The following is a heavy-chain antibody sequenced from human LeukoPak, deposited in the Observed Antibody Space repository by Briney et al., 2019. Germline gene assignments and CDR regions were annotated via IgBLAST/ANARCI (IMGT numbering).Heavy chain of an antibody. Sequence: SETLSLTCSISDDSITMYYWTWIRQPPGKGLEWIGYVDHTGSTNFNPSLNGRVSISRDTTNNLFSLRLRSVTAADTAVYFCARGRVSSSTWYSTYYYYFYMDVWGKGTTVTVSS. V-gene: IGHV4-59*01. CDR3: ARGRVSSSTWYSTYYYYFYMDV. J-gene: IGHJ6*03. CDR1: DDSITMYY. CDR2: VDHTGST. D-gene: IGHD1-1*01.